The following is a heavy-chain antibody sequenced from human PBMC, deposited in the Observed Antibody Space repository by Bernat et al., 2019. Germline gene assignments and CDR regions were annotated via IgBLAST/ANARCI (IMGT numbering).Heavy chain of an antibody. V-gene: IGHV3-33*08. CDR1: GFTVSSTNY. Sequence: VQLVESGGGLVQPGGSLRLSCAASGFTVSSTNYMSWVRQAPGKGLEWVALIWNDGSNKYYADSVKGRFTISRDNSKNTLYVQMNSLRAEDTAVYFCARDRIQLRGMDVWGQGTTVTVSS. CDR3: ARDRIQLRGMDV. J-gene: IGHJ6*02. D-gene: IGHD1-1*01. CDR2: IWNDGSNK.